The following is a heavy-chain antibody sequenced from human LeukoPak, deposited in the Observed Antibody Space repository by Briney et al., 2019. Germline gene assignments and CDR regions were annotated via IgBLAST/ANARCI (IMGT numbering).Heavy chain of an antibody. J-gene: IGHJ4*02. D-gene: IGHD6-13*01. V-gene: IGHV3-30-3*01. CDR3: AKDRTSSWSSLDY. CDR2: ISYDGSNK. CDR1: GFTFSSYA. Sequence: PGGSLRLSCAASGFTFSSYAMHWVRQAPGKGLEWVAVISYDGSNKYYADSVKGRFTISRDNSKNTLYLQMNSLRAEDTALYYCAKDRTSSWSSLDYWAQGTLVTVSS.